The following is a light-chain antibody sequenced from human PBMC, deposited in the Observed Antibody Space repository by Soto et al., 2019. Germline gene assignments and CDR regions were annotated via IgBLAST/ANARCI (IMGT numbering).Light chain of an antibody. CDR1: QIVSSN. CDR3: QQYNNCPRRT. J-gene: IGKJ1*01. CDR2: GAS. V-gene: IGKV3-15*01. Sequence: EIVMTQSPATLSVSPGERATLSCRASQIVSSNLAWYPQKPGQAPGLLIYGASTRATGSPARLSGSGSGTEFTLTICSLQSEDCAVYYCQQYNNCPRRTVGQGNKVEIK.